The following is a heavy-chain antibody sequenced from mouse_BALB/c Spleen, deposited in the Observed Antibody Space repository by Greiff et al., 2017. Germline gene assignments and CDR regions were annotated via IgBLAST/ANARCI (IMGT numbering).Heavy chain of an antibody. CDR3: LCGNYLDY. CDR2: INPGSGGT. J-gene: IGHJ2*01. CDR1: GYAFTNYL. D-gene: IGHD1-1*02. V-gene: IGHV1-54*03. Sequence: VQLQQSGAELVRPGTSVKVSCKASGYAFTNYLIEWVKQRPGQGLEWIGVINPGSGGTNYNEKFKGKATLTADKSSSTAYMQLSSLTSDDSAVYFCLCGNYLDYWGQGTTLTVSS.